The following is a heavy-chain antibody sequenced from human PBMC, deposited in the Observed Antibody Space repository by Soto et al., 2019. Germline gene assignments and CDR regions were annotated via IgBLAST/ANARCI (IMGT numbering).Heavy chain of an antibody. Sequence: VQLQESGPGLVKPSQTLSLTCTVSGGSISSGGYYWSWVRQAPGKGLEWVSAISGSGGSTYYADSVKGRFTISRDNSKNTLYLQMNSLRAEDTAVYYCAKDSPYGDYFDYWGQGTLVTVSS. CDR1: GGSISSGGYY. CDR3: AKDSPYGDYFDY. J-gene: IGHJ4*02. D-gene: IGHD4-17*01. CDR2: ISGSGGST. V-gene: IGHV3-23*01.